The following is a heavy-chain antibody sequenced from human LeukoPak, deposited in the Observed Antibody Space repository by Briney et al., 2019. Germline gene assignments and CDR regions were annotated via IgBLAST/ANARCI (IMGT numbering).Heavy chain of an antibody. CDR2: IYYSGST. Sequence: SETLTLTCTVSGGSISSYYWSWIRQPPGKGLEWIGYIYYSGSTKYNPSLKSRVTISVDASKTQFSLKLNSVTAADTAVYYCARGSRELYYFDYWGQGTLVTVSS. V-gene: IGHV4-59*01. J-gene: IGHJ4*02. CDR1: GGSISSYY. CDR3: ARGSRELYYFDY. D-gene: IGHD1-7*01.